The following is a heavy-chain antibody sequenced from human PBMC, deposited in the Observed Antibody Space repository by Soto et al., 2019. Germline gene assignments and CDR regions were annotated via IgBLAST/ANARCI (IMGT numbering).Heavy chain of an antibody. J-gene: IGHJ6*02. CDR2: IIPIFGTA. CDR3: ARDNIAVAGTPSRGMDV. CDR1: GGTFSSYA. D-gene: IGHD6-19*01. V-gene: IGHV1-69*06. Sequence: SVKVSCKASGGTFSSYAISWVRQAPGQGLEWMGGIIPIFGTANYAQKFQGRVTITADKSTSTAYMELSSLRSEDAAVYYCARDNIAVAGTPSRGMDVWGQGTTVTVS.